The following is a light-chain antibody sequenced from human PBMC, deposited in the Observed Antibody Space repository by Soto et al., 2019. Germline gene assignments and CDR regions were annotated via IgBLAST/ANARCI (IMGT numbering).Light chain of an antibody. Sequence: EIVMTQSPVTLSVSPGERATLSCRASQSVDNYLAWYQQKPGQAPRLLIYGASTRATGIPARFSGGGSGTEFTLTISSLQSEDFAVYYCQQYNTWPTFGRGTKV. V-gene: IGKV3-15*01. CDR2: GAS. CDR1: QSVDNY. J-gene: IGKJ1*01. CDR3: QQYNTWPT.